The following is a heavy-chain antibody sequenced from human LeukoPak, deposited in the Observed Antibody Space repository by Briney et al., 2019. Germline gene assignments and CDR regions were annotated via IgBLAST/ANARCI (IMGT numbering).Heavy chain of an antibody. CDR1: GFTFSSYS. Sequence: GGSLRLSCAASGFTFSSYSMKWVRQAPGKGLEWVSYISSSSSTIYYAESVKGRFTISRDNAKNSLYLQMNSLRAEDTAVYYCAREIAVAGTSFDYWGQGTLVTVSS. V-gene: IGHV3-48*04. CDR3: AREIAVAGTSFDY. J-gene: IGHJ4*02. D-gene: IGHD6-19*01. CDR2: ISSSSSTI.